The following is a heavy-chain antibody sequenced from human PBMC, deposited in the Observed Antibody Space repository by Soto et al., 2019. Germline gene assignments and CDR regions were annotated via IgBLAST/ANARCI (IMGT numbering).Heavy chain of an antibody. D-gene: IGHD3-22*01. V-gene: IGHV3-30-3*01. CDR3: ARAYYYDSSGKRPNYGMDV. CDR1: GFTFSSYA. CDR2: ISYDGSNK. Sequence: GGALRLSCAASGFTFSSYARHWVRQAPGKGLEWVAVISYDGSNKYYADSVKGRFTISRDNSKNTLYLQMNSLRAEDTAVYYCARAYYYDSSGKRPNYGMDVWGQGTTVTVSS. J-gene: IGHJ6*02.